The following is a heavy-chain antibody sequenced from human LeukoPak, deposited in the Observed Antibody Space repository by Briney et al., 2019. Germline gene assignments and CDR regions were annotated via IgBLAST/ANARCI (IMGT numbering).Heavy chain of an antibody. V-gene: IGHV3-23*01. J-gene: IGHJ3*02. CDR2: INGSGGST. CDR3: AKEARGSAFDI. D-gene: IGHD1-26*01. CDR1: GFNLCSYA. Sequence: GGSLRLSCAASGFNLCSYAVSWVRQPPGKGLEWVSAINGSGGSTYYTPSVKGRFTSSRDNSKNTLYLQMNSLRAEETAVYYCAKEARGSAFDIWGQGTMVTVSS.